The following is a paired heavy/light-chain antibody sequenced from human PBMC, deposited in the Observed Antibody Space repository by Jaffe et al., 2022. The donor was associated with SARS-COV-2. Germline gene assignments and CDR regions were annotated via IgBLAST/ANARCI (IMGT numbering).Heavy chain of an antibody. Sequence: EVQLVESGGGLVQPGGSLRLSCAASGFTFSSYAMIWVRQAPGKGLEWVSGISGSGGGTYYADSVKGRFTISRDNSKNMLYLQMNRLTAEDTAVYYCAKEEGGPYYDMLTGYHYYYYMDVWGKGTTVTVSS. CDR3: AKEEGGPYYDMLTGYHYYYYMDV. V-gene: IGHV3-23*04. D-gene: IGHD3-9*01. CDR2: ISGSGGGT. J-gene: IGHJ6*03. CDR1: GFTFSSYA.
Light chain of an antibody. J-gene: IGKJ2*01. Sequence: DIQMTQSPSTLSASVGDRVTITCRASQSISNWLAWYQQKPGKAPNLLIYKASSLQSGVPSRFSGSGSGTEFTLTISSLQPDDFATYYCQHYSTYSYTFGQGTKLEIK. V-gene: IGKV1-5*03. CDR3: QHYSTYSYT. CDR2: KAS. CDR1: QSISNW.